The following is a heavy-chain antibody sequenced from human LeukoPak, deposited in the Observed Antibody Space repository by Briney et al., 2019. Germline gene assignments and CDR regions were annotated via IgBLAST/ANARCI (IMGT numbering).Heavy chain of an antibody. J-gene: IGHJ4*02. CDR3: ARGPGLAMGKGYFDY. V-gene: IGHV3-30-3*01. D-gene: IGHD5-18*01. CDR2: TSHDEGNK. CDR1: GFTFSNYA. Sequence: GVSLRLSCAASGFTFSNYAMHWVRQAPGKGREWVAATSHDEGNKYYADSVKGRFTISRDNSRNTLYLEVNSLRTDDTAVYYCARGPGLAMGKGYFDYCGQGTLVTVSS.